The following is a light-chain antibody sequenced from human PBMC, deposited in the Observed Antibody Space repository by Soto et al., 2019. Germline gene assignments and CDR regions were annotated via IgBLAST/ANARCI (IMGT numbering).Light chain of an antibody. J-gene: IGLJ2*01. Sequence: SYELTQPPSVSVSPGQTASITCSGDKLGDKYACWYQQKPGQSPVLVIYQDTKRPSGIPERFSGSNSENTATLTISGTQAMDEADYYCQAWDNSPHVVFGGGTTLTVL. CDR1: KLGDKY. CDR3: QAWDNSPHVV. V-gene: IGLV3-1*01. CDR2: QDT.